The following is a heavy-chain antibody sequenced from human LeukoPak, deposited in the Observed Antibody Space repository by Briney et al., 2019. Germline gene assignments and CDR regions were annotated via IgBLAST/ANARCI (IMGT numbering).Heavy chain of an antibody. D-gene: IGHD5-24*01. J-gene: IGHJ4*02. CDR1: GGSTSSYY. V-gene: IGHV4-59*08. Sequence: PSETLSLTCTVSGGSTSSYYWSWIRQPPGKGLEWIGYIYYSGSTNYNPSLKSRVTISVDTSKNQFSLKLSSVTAADTAVYYCARPGDGYYFGDFDYWGQGTLVTVSS. CDR3: ARPGDGYYFGDFDY. CDR2: IYYSGST.